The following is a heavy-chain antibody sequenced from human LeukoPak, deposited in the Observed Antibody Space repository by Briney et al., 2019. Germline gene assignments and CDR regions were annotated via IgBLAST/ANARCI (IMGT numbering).Heavy chain of an antibody. CDR2: INWNGGST. D-gene: IGHD6-13*01. V-gene: IGHV3-20*04. J-gene: IGHJ4*02. CDR1: GFTFDDYG. CDR3: ARVSSSWFYYFDY. Sequence: PGGSLRLSCAASGFTFDDYGMSWVRQAPGKGLEWVSGINWNGGSTGYADSVKGRFTISRDNAKNSLYLQMNSLRDEDTAVYYCARVSSSWFYYFDYWGQGTLVTVSS.